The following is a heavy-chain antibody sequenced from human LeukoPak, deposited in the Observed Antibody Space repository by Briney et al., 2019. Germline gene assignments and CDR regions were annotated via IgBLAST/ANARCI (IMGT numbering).Heavy chain of an antibody. CDR1: GFTFTSYW. Sequence: GGSLRLSCAVSGFTFTSYWMSWVHQAPGKGLEWVANIRQDGSEKYYVDSVKGRFSISRDNAKKSLYLQMNSLRADDTAVYYCARENVDYDFWSGYPNWFDPWGQGTLVTVSS. CDR2: IRQDGSEK. J-gene: IGHJ5*02. D-gene: IGHD3-3*01. CDR3: ARENVDYDFWSGYPNWFDP. V-gene: IGHV3-7*05.